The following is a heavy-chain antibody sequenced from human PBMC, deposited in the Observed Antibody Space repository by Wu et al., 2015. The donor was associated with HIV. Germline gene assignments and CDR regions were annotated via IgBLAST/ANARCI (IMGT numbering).Heavy chain of an antibody. CDR2: ISAYNGNT. CDR1: GYTFTSYG. V-gene: IGHV1-18*01. D-gene: IGHD3-22*01. J-gene: IGHJ6*02. Sequence: QVQLVQSGAEVTKPGASVMVSCKISGYTFTSYGISWVRQAPGQGLEWMGWISAYNGNTNYAQKLQGRVTMTTDTSTSTAYMELRSLRSDDTAVYYCARRGGTRRGYSYYYYGMDVWGQGTTVTVSS. CDR3: ARRGGTRRGYSYYYYGMDV.